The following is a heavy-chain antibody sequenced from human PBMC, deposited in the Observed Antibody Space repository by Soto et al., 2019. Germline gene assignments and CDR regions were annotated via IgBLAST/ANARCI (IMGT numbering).Heavy chain of an antibody. V-gene: IGHV3-73*01. CDR1: GFLFSGST. CDR3: SRWYEGTGY. J-gene: IGHJ4*02. Sequence: EVQLVESGGGLVQPGGSRKLSCVASGFLFSGSTMHWVRQASGKGLGWVGRIRSKANSYATEYAAAVQGRYTISRSDAQDTAYLQMNSLKTEDTAVYYCSRWYEGTGYWGQGTLVTVSS. CDR2: IRSKANSYAT. D-gene: IGHD3-9*01.